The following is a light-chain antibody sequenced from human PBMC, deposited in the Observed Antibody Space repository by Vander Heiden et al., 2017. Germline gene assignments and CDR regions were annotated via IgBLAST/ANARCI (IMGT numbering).Light chain of an antibody. CDR1: PDINNY. J-gene: IGKJ4*01. CDR2: DAS. Sequence: DIHMTQSPSSLSASVGHRVPIPCQASPDINNYLTWYQQKPGKAHKLLIYDASNLETGVPSSFSGSGSGTDFTFTISSLQPEDIATYYCQQYDNLPRTFGGGTKVEIK. CDR3: QQYDNLPRT. V-gene: IGKV1-33*01.